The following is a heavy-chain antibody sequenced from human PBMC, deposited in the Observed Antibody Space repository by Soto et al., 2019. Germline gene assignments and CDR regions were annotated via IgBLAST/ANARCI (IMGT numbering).Heavy chain of an antibody. V-gene: IGHV4-39*01. CDR2: IYYSGST. CDR3: ARVATRYYYMDV. D-gene: IGHD5-12*01. J-gene: IGHJ6*03. CDR1: GGSISSSSYY. Sequence: PSETLSLTCTVSGGSISSSSYYWGWIRQPPGKGLEWIGSIYYSGSTYYNPSLKSRVTISVDTSKNQFSLKLSSVTAADTAVYYCARVATRYYYMDVWGKGTTVTVSS.